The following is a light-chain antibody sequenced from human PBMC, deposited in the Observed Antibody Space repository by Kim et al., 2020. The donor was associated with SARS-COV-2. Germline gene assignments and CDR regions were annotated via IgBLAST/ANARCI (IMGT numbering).Light chain of an antibody. CDR2: KAS. CDR3: QQYDNY. J-gene: IGKJ2*01. CDR1: QGNRML. Sequence: STLSASVGDQVHLHCPAHQGNRMLFGLDQQEPGEAPKLLIPKASSFQSGVPSRFSGSGSGTEFTLTISSLQPDDFGTYYCQQYDNYFGQGTKLEI. V-gene: IGKV1-5*03.